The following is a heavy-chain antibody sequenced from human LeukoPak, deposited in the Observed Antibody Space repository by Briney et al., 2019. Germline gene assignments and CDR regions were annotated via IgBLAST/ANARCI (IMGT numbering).Heavy chain of an antibody. CDR1: GFTFSSYA. V-gene: IGHV3-30*04. J-gene: IGHJ4*02. CDR3: ARGPGWNDY. CDR2: ISYDGSNK. Sequence: GGSLRLSCAASGFTFSSYAMHWVRQAPGKGLEWVAVISYDGSNKYYADSVKGRFTISRDNSKNTLYLQMNSLRAEDTAVYYCARGPGWNDYWGQGTLVTVSS. D-gene: IGHD1-1*01.